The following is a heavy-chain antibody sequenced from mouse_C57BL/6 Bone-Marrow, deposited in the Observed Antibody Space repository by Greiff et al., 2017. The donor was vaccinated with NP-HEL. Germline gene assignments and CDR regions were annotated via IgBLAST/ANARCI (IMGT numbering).Heavy chain of an antibody. CDR2: LDPSDSYT. D-gene: IGHD1-1*01. CDR3: ESRITKEVGGYAMDN. J-gene: IGHJ4*01. CDR1: GYTFTSYW. V-gene: IGHV1-69*01. Sequence: QVQLQQPGAELVMPGASVKLSCKASGYTFTSYWMHWVKQRPGQGLEWIGELDPSDSYTNYNQKFKGKSTLTVDQSSSTAYMQLSSLTSEDSAVYYCESRITKEVGGYAMDNWGQGTAVTVSS.